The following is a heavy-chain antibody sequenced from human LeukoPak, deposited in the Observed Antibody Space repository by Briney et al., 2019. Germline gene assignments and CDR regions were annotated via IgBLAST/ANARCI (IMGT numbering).Heavy chain of an antibody. V-gene: IGHV1-18*01. D-gene: IGHD3-22*01. CDR1: GYTFTSYG. J-gene: IGHJ6*03. CDR2: ISAYNGNT. Sequence: GASVKVSCKASGYTFTSYGISWVRQAPGQGLEWMGWISAYNGNTNYAQKLQGRVTMTTDTSTSTAYMELSRLRSDDTAVYYCARDALGSSGTYYYYYMDVWGKGTTVTVSS. CDR3: ARDALGSSGTYYYYYMDV.